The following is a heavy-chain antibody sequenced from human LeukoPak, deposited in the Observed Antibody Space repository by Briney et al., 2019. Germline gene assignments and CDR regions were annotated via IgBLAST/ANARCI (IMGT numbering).Heavy chain of an antibody. V-gene: IGHV3-64D*09. J-gene: IGHJ4*02. CDR2: INSNGGST. Sequence: GGSLRLSCSASGFXFSSYAIHWVRQAPGKGLEYVSSINSNGGSTYYADSVKGRFTISRDNSKNTLYLQMSSLRAEDTAVYYCVKGAYVGICAYWGQGTLVTVSS. CDR1: GFXFSSYA. CDR3: VKGAYVGICAY. D-gene: IGHD3-16*01.